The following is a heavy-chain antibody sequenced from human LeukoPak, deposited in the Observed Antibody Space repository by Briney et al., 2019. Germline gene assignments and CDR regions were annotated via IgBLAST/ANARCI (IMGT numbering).Heavy chain of an antibody. D-gene: IGHD2-2*01. J-gene: IGHJ4*02. CDR2: INGDGSWT. CDR3: VSFYETY. CDR1: GNYW. V-gene: IGHV3-74*01. Sequence: RGSLRLSCAASGNYWMHWVRQAPGKGLVWVSHINGDGSWTTYADSVKGRFTISKDNAKNTVYLQMNNLRAEDTAVYYCVSFYETYWGRGTLVTVSS.